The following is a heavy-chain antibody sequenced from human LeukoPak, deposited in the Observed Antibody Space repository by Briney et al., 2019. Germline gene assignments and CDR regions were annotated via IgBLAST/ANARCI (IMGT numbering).Heavy chain of an antibody. CDR2: ISYDGSNK. J-gene: IGHJ5*02. CDR1: GFTFSSYA. CDR3: ARSRRTTYNWFDP. V-gene: IGHV3-30-3*01. Sequence: PGRSLRLSCAASGFTFSSYAMHWVRQAPDKGLEWVAVISYDGSNKYYADSVKGRFTISRDNSKNTLYLQMNSLRAEDTAVYYCARSRRTTYNWFDPWGQGTLVTVSS. D-gene: IGHD1-1*01.